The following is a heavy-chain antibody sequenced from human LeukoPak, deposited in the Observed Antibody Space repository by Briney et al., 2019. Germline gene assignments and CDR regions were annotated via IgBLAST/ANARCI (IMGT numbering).Heavy chain of an antibody. CDR1: GGSISSYS. CDR3: ARVQYSAATISVDY. Sequence: PSETLSLTCTVSGGSISSYSWSWIRQPPGKGLEWIGFVYYSGSTNYNPSLKSRVTMSVDTSKSQFSLKLSPVTAADTAVYYCARVQYSAATISVDYWSQGTLVTVSS. J-gene: IGHJ4*02. V-gene: IGHV4-59*01. D-gene: IGHD5-12*01. CDR2: VYYSGST.